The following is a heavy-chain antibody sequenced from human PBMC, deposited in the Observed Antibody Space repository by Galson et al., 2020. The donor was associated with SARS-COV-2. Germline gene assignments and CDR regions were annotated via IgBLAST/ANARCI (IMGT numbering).Heavy chain of an antibody. Sequence: GGSLRLSCAASGFTFGGFWMSWVRQAPGKGLQWVANIKQDGSEKYYLDSVKGRFTISSDSAKNSLYLQMNSLRVEDTAVYYCAKDQDGYNDFWGRGTLVTVSS. J-gene: IGHJ4*02. CDR2: IKQDGSEK. CDR3: AKDQDGYNDF. D-gene: IGHD5-18*01. CDR1: GFTFGGFW. V-gene: IGHV3-7*01.